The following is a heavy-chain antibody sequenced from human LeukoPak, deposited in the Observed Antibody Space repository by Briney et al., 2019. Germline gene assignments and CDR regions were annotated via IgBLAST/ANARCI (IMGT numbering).Heavy chain of an antibody. D-gene: IGHD4-4*01. Sequence: GRSLRLSCAASAFTFTNYAMHWVRQAPGKGLEWVAVISYDGTNENYADSVKGRFTVSRDNSKNTLYLQINSLRAEDTAIYYCARDFLSVTGPPDYWGQGALVTVSS. CDR2: ISYDGTNE. CDR3: ARDFLSVTGPPDY. V-gene: IGHV3-30-3*01. CDR1: AFTFTNYA. J-gene: IGHJ4*02.